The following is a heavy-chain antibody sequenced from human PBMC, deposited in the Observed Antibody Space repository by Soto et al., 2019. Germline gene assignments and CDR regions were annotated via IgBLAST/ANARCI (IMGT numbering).Heavy chain of an antibody. D-gene: IGHD3-3*01. CDR1: GYTLTELS. Sequence: ASVKVSCKVSGYTLTELSMHWVRQAPGKGLEWMGGFDPEDGETIYAQKFQGRVTMTEDTSTDTADMELSSLRSEDTAVYYCARVGGGRGYYDVELHYYCGMDVWGQGTTVTVSS. CDR3: ARVGGGRGYYDVELHYYCGMDV. V-gene: IGHV1-24*01. J-gene: IGHJ6*02. CDR2: FDPEDGET.